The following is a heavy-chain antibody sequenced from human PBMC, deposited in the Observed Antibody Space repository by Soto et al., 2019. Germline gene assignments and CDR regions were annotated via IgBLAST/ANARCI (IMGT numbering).Heavy chain of an antibody. CDR2: IYPGDSNT. D-gene: IGHD1-26*01. Sequence: XESLTISCKGSGYSFTSYWIGLVRQMPGKGLEWMGIIYPGDSNTRYSPSFQGQVTISADKSISTAYLQWSSLKASDTAMYYCARQRIVGATTRYYYYGMDVWGQGTTVTVSS. J-gene: IGHJ6*02. V-gene: IGHV5-51*01. CDR1: GYSFTSYW. CDR3: ARQRIVGATTRYYYYGMDV.